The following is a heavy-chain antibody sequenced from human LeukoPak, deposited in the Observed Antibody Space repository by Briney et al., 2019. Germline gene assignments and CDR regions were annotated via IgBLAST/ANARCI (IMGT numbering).Heavy chain of an antibody. CDR3: ARDSPIVVVPAAPWWGY. CDR2: ISAYNGNT. V-gene: IGHV1-18*01. D-gene: IGHD2-2*01. J-gene: IGHJ4*02. CDR1: GYTFTSYG. Sequence: ASVKVSCKASGYTFTSYGISWVRQAPGQGLEWMGWISAYNGNTNYAQKLQGRVTMTTDTSTSTACMELRSLRSDDTAVYYCARDSPIVVVPAAPWWGYWGQGTLVTVSS.